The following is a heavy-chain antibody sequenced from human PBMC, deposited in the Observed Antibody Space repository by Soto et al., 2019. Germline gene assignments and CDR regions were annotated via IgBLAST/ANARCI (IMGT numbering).Heavy chain of an antibody. V-gene: IGHV4-39*01. D-gene: IGHD2-15*01. J-gene: IGHJ4*02. CDR3: ARFAVVVVAATSFFDY. CDR1: GGSISSSSYY. Sequence: SETLSLTCTVSGGSISSSSYYWGWIRQPPGKGLEWIGSIYYSGSTYYNQSLKSRVTISVDTSKNQFSLKLSSVTAADTAVYYCARFAVVVVAATSFFDYWGQGTLVTVS. CDR2: IYYSGST.